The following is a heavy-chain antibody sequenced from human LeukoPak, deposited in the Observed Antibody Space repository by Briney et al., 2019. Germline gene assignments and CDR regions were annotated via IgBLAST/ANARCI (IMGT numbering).Heavy chain of an antibody. D-gene: IGHD3-9*01. Sequence: GGSLRLSCAASGFTFSSYAMHWVRQAPGKGLEYVSAISSNGGSTYYANSVKGRFTISRDNSKNTLYLQMGSLRAEDTAVYYCAKDTGTLRYFDWLLWLDYWGQGSLVTVSS. CDR1: GFTFSSYA. CDR3: AKDTGTLRYFDWLLWLDY. J-gene: IGHJ4*02. V-gene: IGHV3-64*01. CDR2: ISSNGGST.